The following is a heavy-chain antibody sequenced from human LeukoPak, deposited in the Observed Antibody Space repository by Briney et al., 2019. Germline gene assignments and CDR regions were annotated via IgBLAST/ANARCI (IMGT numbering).Heavy chain of an antibody. CDR1: GGTFSSYA. D-gene: IGHD6-13*01. V-gene: IGHV1-69*06. Sequence: GASVKVSCKASGGTFSSYAISWVRQAPGQGLEWMGGIIPIFGTANYAQKFQGRVTITADKSTSTAYMELSSLRSEDTAVYYCASAEIAAAGTQLYYYYYYYMDVWGKGTTVTVSS. CDR3: ASAEIAAAGTQLYYYYYYYMDV. CDR2: IIPIFGTA. J-gene: IGHJ6*03.